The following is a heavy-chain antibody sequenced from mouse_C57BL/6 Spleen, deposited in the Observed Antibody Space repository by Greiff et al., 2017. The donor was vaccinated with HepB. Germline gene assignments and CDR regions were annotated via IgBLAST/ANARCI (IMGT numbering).Heavy chain of an antibody. D-gene: IGHD1-1*02. J-gene: IGHJ4*01. CDR1: GFTFSSYA. V-gene: IGHV5-4*01. Sequence: EVQGVESGGGLVKPGGSLKLSCAASGFTFSSYAMSWVRQTPEKRLEWVATISDGGSYTYYPDNVKGRFTISRDNAKNNLYLQLSHLKSEDTAMYYCARDGGGPYYAMDYWGQGTSVTVSS. CDR2: ISDGGSYT. CDR3: ARDGGGPYYAMDY.